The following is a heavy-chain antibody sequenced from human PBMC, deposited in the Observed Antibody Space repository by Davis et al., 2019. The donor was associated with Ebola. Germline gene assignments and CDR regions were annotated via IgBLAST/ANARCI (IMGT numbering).Heavy chain of an antibody. V-gene: IGHV1-2*06. Sequence: ASVKVSCKASGYTFTGYYMHWVRQAPGQGLEWMGRINPNSGGTNYAQKFQGRVTITRDTSASTAYMELSSLRSEDTAVYYCARDSSGWHWFDPWGQGTLVTVSS. CDR3: ARDSSGWHWFDP. CDR1: GYTFTGYY. D-gene: IGHD6-19*01. J-gene: IGHJ5*02. CDR2: INPNSGGT.